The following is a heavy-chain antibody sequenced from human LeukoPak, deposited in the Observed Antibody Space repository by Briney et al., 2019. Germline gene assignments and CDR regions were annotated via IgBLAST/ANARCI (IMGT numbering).Heavy chain of an antibody. Sequence: GGSLRLSCAASGFTFSSYAMSWVRQAPGKGLEWVSLINDSGGNTYYADSVKGRFTISRDNSKNTLFLQMSSLRAEDTAVYYCARDGGAVIWGQGTMVTVSS. CDR2: INDSGGNT. CDR3: ARDGGAVI. CDR1: GFTFSSYA. V-gene: IGHV3-23*01. D-gene: IGHD2-15*01. J-gene: IGHJ3*02.